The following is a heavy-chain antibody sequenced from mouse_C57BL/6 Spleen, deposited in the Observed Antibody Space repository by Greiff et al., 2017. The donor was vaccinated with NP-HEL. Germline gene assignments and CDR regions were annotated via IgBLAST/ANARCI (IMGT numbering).Heavy chain of an antibody. CDR2: ILPGSGST. CDR3: ERGAITTVEATPDYYAMDY. J-gene: IGHJ4*01. V-gene: IGHV1-9*01. Sequence: QVQLKESGAELMKPGASVKLSCKATGYTFTGYWIEWVKQRPGHGLEWIGEILPGSGSTNYNEKFKGKATFTADTSSNTAYMQLSSLTTEDSAIYYCERGAITTVEATPDYYAMDYWGQGTSVTVSS. D-gene: IGHD1-1*01. CDR1: GYTFTGYW.